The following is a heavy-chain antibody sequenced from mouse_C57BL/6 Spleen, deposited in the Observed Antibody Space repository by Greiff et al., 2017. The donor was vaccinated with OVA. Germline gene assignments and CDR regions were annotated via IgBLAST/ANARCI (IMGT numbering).Heavy chain of an antibody. CDR2: IDPETGGT. V-gene: IGHV1-15*01. D-gene: IGHD1-1*01. CDR3: TRKDYYPFDY. CDR1: GYTFTDYE. Sequence: QVQLQQSGAELVRPGASVTLSCKASGYTFTDYEMHWVKQTPVHGLEWIGAIDPETGGTAYNQKFKGKAILTADKSSSTAYMGLRSLTSEDSAVYYCTRKDYYPFDYWGQGTTLTVSS. J-gene: IGHJ2*01.